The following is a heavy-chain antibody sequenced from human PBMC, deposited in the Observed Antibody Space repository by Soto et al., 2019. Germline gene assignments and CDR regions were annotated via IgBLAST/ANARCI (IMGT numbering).Heavy chain of an antibody. CDR1: GGSISSYY. V-gene: IGHV4-59*08. J-gene: IGHJ5*02. Sequence: PSETLSLTCTDSGGSISSYYWSWIRQAPGKGLEWMGGPYYSGTTTYNPSFKSRVSISIDTSKTQFSLRLRSVTAADTAVYYWARRQIWNNRFDTWGQGKLITVSS. CDR2: PYYSGTT. D-gene: IGHD1-1*01. CDR3: ARRQIWNNRFDT.